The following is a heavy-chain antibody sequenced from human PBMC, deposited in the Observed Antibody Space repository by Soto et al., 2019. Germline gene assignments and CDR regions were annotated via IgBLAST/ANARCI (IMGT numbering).Heavy chain of an antibody. V-gene: IGHV1-69*13. D-gene: IGHD3-22*01. J-gene: IGHJ4*02. CDR2: IIPIFGTA. CDR1: GGTFSSYA. CDR3: ARVGYYDSSTFDY. Sequence: GASVKVSCKASGGTFSSYAISWVRQAPGQGLEWMGGIIPIFGTANYAQKFQGRVTITADESTSTAYMELSSLRSKDTAVYYCARVGYYDSSTFDYWGQGALVTVSS.